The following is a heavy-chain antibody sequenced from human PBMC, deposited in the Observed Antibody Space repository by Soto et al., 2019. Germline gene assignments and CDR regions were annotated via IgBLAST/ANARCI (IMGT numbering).Heavy chain of an antibody. CDR1: GFTFSSYG. D-gene: IGHD5-12*01. CDR2: ISYDGSNK. V-gene: IGHV3-30*18. Sequence: GGSLRLSCAASGFTFSSYGMHWVRQAPGKGLEWVAVISYDGSNKYYADSVKGRFTISRDNSKNTLYLQMNSLRAEDTAVYYCVKPWAHSGYDSSYFDYWGQGTLVTVSS. J-gene: IGHJ4*02. CDR3: VKPWAHSGYDSSYFDY.